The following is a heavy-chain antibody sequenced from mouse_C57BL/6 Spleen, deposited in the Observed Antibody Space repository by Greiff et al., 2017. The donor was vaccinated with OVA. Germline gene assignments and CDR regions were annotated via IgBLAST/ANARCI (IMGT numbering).Heavy chain of an antibody. CDR3: ARYAYDYDKGFDY. V-gene: IGHV1-19*01. CDR2: INPYNGGT. CDR1: GYTFTDYY. J-gene: IGHJ2*01. Sequence: EVQGVESGPVLVKPGASVKMSCKASGYTFTDYYMNWVKQSHGKSLEWIGVINPYNGGTSYNQKFKGKATLTVDKSSSIAYMELNSLTSEDSAVYYCARYAYDYDKGFDYWGQGTTLTVSS. D-gene: IGHD2-4*01.